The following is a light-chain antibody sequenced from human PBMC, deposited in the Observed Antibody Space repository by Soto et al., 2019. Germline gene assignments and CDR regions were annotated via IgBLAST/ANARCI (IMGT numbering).Light chain of an antibody. CDR3: QQDDRASWT. V-gene: IGKV1-5*03. CDR1: QSISSW. Sequence: DIPMTQSPSTLSASVGDRVIITCRASQSISSWVAWYQQKPGKAPNLLIYRASTSKSGIPSRFSGSGSRTEVTLTSSRLQPDNFATYYCQQDDRASWTFGQGTKVENK. J-gene: IGKJ1*01. CDR2: RAS.